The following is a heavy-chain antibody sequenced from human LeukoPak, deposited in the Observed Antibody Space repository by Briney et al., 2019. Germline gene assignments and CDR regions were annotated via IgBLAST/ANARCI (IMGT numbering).Heavy chain of an antibody. CDR3: ARATFSGSYSFDY. D-gene: IGHD1-26*01. Sequence: ASVKVSCKASGYTFTGYYMHWVRQAPGQGLEWMGWINPNSSVTNYAQKFRGRVTMTRDTSISTVYMDLSSLRSDDTAVYHCARATFSGSYSFDYWGQGNLVTVSS. CDR1: GYTFTGYY. V-gene: IGHV1-2*02. CDR2: INPNSSVT. J-gene: IGHJ4*02.